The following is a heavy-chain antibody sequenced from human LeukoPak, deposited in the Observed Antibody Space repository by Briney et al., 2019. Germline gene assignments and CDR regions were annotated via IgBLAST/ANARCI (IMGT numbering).Heavy chain of an antibody. CDR3: ARGQGVLRYFDWLLNQTAGPL. D-gene: IGHD3-9*01. Sequence: GGSLRLSCAASGFTFSSYWMSWVRQAPGKGLEWVANIKQDGSEKYYVDSVKGRFTISRDNSKNTLYLQMNSLRAEDTAVYYCARGQGVLRYFDWLLNQTAGPLWGQGTLVTVSS. J-gene: IGHJ4*02. V-gene: IGHV3-7*01. CDR1: GFTFSSYW. CDR2: IKQDGSEK.